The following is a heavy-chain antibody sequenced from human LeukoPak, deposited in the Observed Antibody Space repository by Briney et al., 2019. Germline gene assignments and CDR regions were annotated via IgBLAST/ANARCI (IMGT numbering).Heavy chain of an antibody. Sequence: SETLSLTXTVSGDSISSYYWSWIRQPPGKGLEWIGYIYYSGSTNYNPSLKSRVTISVDTSKNQFSLKLSSVTAADTAVYYCARELWSGYPIFDYWGQGTLVTVSS. J-gene: IGHJ4*02. V-gene: IGHV4-59*01. CDR3: ARELWSGYPIFDY. CDR1: GDSISSYY. CDR2: IYYSGST. D-gene: IGHD3-3*01.